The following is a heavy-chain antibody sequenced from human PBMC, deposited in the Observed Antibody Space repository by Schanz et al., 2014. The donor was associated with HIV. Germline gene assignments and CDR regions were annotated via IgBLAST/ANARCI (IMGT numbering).Heavy chain of an antibody. J-gene: IGHJ4*02. CDR3: ARVFGRTYGLPDY. D-gene: IGHD3-10*01. CDR2: ISVNGATR. Sequence: VQLVESGGGLVQPGGSLRLSCAASGFTFSGFAMSWIRQAPGKGLGWLSYISVNGATREYADSVKGRFTISRDNARTSLYLQMNSLRAEDTAVYYCARVFGRTYGLPDYWGQGTLVTVSS. CDR1: GFTFSGFA. V-gene: IGHV3-11*01.